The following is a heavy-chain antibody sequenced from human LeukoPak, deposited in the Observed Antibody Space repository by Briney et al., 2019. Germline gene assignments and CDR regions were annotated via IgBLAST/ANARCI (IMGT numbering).Heavy chain of an antibody. CDR3: AKGEVRYRPFDY. CDR2: ISGSGGST. D-gene: IGHD1-26*01. Sequence: PGGSLRLSCAASGFTFSSYSMNWVRQAPGKGLEWVSAISGSGGSTYYADSVKGRFTISRDNSKNTLYLQMNSLRAEDTAVYYCAKGEVRYRPFDYWGQGTLVTVSS. V-gene: IGHV3-23*01. CDR1: GFTFSSYS. J-gene: IGHJ4*02.